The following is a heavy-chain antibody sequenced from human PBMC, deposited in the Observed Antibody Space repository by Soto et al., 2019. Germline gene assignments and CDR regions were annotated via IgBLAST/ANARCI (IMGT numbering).Heavy chain of an antibody. J-gene: IGHJ4*02. V-gene: IGHV3-23*01. CDR2: ISASGSNG. CDR3: EKGDSDYYFDC. CDR1: EIVFIAYP. D-gene: IGHD4-4*01. Sequence: VWSLRLSCASGEIVFIAYPVTWARETAGRGRERVSGISASGSNGFYTDSVKGRFIISRDNSKNTLYLQMNSLRVDDKALYFCEKGDSDYYFDCLRQGTLVTSPQ.